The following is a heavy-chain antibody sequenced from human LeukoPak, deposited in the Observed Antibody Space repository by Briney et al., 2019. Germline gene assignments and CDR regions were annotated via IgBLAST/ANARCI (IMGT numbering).Heavy chain of an antibody. J-gene: IGHJ4*02. CDR2: IVVGSSNT. V-gene: IGHV1-58*02. Sequence: ASVKVSCTASGFTFTSSAMQWVRQARGQRLEWIGWIVVGSSNTNYAQKFQERVTITRDMSTSTAYMELSSLRSEDTAVYYCAAAGTGTTYYFDYWGQGTLVTVSS. CDR1: GFTFTSSA. CDR3: AAAGTGTTYYFDY. D-gene: IGHD1-1*01.